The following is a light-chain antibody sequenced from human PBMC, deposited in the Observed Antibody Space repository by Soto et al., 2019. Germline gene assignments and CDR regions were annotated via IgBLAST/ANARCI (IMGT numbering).Light chain of an antibody. CDR1: QSISSW. CDR2: KAS. J-gene: IGKJ1*01. CDR3: HQYNGYFCA. V-gene: IGKV1-5*03. Sequence: DIQMTQSPSTLSASVGERVTITCRASQSISSWLAWYQQKPGKAPKLLIYKASSLESGVPSRFSGSGSGTEFTLTIISLQPDDFATYYCHQYNGYFCAFGQGIRVEIK.